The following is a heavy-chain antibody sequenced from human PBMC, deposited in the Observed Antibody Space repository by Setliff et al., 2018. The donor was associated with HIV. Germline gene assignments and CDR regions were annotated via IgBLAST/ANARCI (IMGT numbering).Heavy chain of an antibody. J-gene: IGHJ4*02. CDR2: IIPILGIA. CDR1: GGTFSSYA. CDR3: ARVAGGYYFDY. V-gene: IGHV1-69*10. Sequence: GASVKVSCKASGGTFSSYAISWVRQAPGQGLEWMGGIIPILGIANYAQKFQGRVTITADKSTSTAYMELSSLRSEDTAVYYCARVAGGYYFDYWGQGTQVTVSS.